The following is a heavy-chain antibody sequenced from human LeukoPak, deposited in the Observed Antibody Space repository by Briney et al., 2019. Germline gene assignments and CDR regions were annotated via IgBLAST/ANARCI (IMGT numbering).Heavy chain of an antibody. V-gene: IGHV1-69*04. CDR2: IIPILGIA. J-gene: IGHJ4*02. Sequence: SVKVSCKASGGTFSSYAISWVRQAPGQGLEWMGRIIPILGIANYAQKFQGRVTITADKSTSTAYMELSSLRSDDTAVYYCARDSIAVVGLTFDYWGQGTLVTVSS. D-gene: IGHD6-13*01. CDR3: ARDSIAVVGLTFDY. CDR1: GGTFSSYA.